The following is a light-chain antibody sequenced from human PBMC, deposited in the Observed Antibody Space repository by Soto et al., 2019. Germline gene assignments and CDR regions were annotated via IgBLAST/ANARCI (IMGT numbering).Light chain of an antibody. V-gene: IGLV2-14*01. J-gene: IGLJ2*01. CDR1: SSDVGGYNY. CDR2: EVS. Sequence: QSALTQPASVSGSPGQSITISCTGTSSDVGGYNYVSWYQQHPGKAPQLMIYEVSNRPSGVSNRFSGSKSGNTASLTISGLQAEDEADYHCSSYTISSTLIFGGGTKLTVL. CDR3: SSYTISSTLI.